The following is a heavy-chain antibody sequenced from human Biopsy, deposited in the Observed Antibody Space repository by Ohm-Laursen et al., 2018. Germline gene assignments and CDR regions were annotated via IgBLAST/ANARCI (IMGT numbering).Heavy chain of an antibody. J-gene: IGHJ4*02. D-gene: IGHD3/OR15-3a*01. CDR3: TTDRTGRALFDN. CDR1: GRTLTNPD. V-gene: IGHV1-18*01. Sequence: ASVKVSCKASGRTLTNPDISWVRQAPGQGLEWLGWINGYSISTNYAPKFQGRIIMTTDTSTSTVYMELRSLRSDDTAMYYCTTDRTGRALFDNWGQGSLVTVSS. CDR2: INGYSIST.